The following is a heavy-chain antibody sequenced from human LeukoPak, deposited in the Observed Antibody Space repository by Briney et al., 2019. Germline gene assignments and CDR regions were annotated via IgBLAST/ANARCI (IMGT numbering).Heavy chain of an antibody. D-gene: IGHD1-1*01. V-gene: IGHV3-7*01. J-gene: IGHJ3*02. CDR1: GFTFSNYW. CDR2: IKQDGSEN. Sequence: GGSLRLSCAASGFTFSNYWMSWVRQAPGKGLEWVANIKQDGSENYYVDSVKGRFSSSRDNVKNSMYLQMNSLRADDTAVYYCARTSLNAYDIWGQGTRAIVSS. CDR3: ARTSLNAYDI.